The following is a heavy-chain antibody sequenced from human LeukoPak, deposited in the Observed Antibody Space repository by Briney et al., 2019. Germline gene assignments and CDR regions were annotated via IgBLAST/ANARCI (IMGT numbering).Heavy chain of an antibody. CDR3: ARGGDSSDFNY. J-gene: IGHJ4*02. Sequence: PSETLSLTCTVSGDSISSSGSYWGWVRQPPGKGLEWIGSISYSGSTYHNPSLKSRVTMSVDTSKNQFSLNLNSVTAADTAVYHCARGGDSSDFNYWGQGTLVTVSS. CDR1: GDSISSSGSY. D-gene: IGHD2-21*01. V-gene: IGHV4-39*01. CDR2: ISYSGST.